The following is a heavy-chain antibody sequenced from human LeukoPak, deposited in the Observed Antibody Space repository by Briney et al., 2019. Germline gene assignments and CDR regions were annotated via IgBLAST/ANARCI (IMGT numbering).Heavy chain of an antibody. D-gene: IGHD3-16*02. J-gene: IGHJ5*02. V-gene: IGHV6-1*01. CDR2: TYYRSKWYN. Sequence: QTLSLTCAISGDSVSSNSAAWHWIRQSPSRGLEWLGRTYYRSKWYNDYAVSVKSRITINPDTSKNQFSLQLNSVTPEDTAVYYCARDQGPYDYVWGSYRNNWFDPWGQGTLVTVSS. CDR1: GDSVSSNSAA. CDR3: ARDQGPYDYVWGSYRNNWFDP.